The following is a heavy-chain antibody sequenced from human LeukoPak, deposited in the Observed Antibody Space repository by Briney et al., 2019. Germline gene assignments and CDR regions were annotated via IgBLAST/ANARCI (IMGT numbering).Heavy chain of an antibody. CDR3: ARSLNGHFFAY. D-gene: IGHD2-8*01. CDR1: GGSFIGYC. J-gene: IGHJ4*01. V-gene: IGHV4-4*07. CDR2: MDASGSF. Sequence: SESLSLTCTVSGGSFIGYCWSWIRQAPGKGLEWIGHMDASGSFQFNPSAESPVAMSIDMSKNQFSLKVRSVTAGDTVIYQCARSLNGHFFAYWGVGSLLTVSS.